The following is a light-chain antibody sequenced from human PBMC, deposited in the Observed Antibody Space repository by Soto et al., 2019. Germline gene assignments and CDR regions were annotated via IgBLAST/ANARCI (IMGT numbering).Light chain of an antibody. CDR3: QHYGRSPIT. Sequence: EIVLTQSPGTLSLSPGERATLSCRASQSVSSSYLAWYQQKAGQAPRLLIYDASNRATGIPDRFSGSGSATDFTLTISRLEPEDFALYYCQHYGRSPITFGQGTRLEIK. CDR1: QSVSSSY. J-gene: IGKJ5*01. V-gene: IGKV3-20*01. CDR2: DAS.